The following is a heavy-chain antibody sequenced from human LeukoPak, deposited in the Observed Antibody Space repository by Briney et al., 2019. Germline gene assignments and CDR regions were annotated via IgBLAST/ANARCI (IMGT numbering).Heavy chain of an antibody. D-gene: IGHD6-13*01. CDR1: GYTFTTYG. J-gene: IGHJ4*02. Sequence: GASVKVSSTASGYTFTTYGISWVRQAPGQGLEWMGWISAYNGNTNYAQKLQGRVTMTTDTSTSTAYIELRSLRSDDTAVYYCARDKRLSSSPPNYWGQGTLVTGSS. V-gene: IGHV1-18*01. CDR2: ISAYNGNT. CDR3: ARDKRLSSSPPNY.